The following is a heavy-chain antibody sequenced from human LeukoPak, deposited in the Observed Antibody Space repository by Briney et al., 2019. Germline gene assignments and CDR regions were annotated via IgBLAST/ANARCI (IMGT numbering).Heavy chain of an antibody. J-gene: IGHJ5*02. V-gene: IGHV1-8*01. CDR1: GYTFTSYD. Sequence: ASVKVSCKASGYTFTSYDINWVRQAPGQGLEWMGWMNPNSGNTGYAQKFQGRVTMTRNTSISTAYMELSSLRSEDTAVYYCARATSDDFWSGSSQNWFDPWGQGTLVTVSS. D-gene: IGHD3-3*01. CDR3: ARATSDDFWSGSSQNWFDP. CDR2: MNPNSGNT.